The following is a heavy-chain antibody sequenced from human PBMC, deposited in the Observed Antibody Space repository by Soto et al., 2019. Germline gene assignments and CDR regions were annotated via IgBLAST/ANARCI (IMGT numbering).Heavy chain of an antibody. CDR2: IHPSGST. CDR3: STGSDAYKGGRT. V-gene: IGHV4-34*02. CDR1: DGSLSDNY. Sequence: QVHLQQWGAGLLKPSETLSLTCAVYDGSLSDNYYTWTRQSPGKGLEWIGEIHPSGSTFYNPSLRARVTLSQDPSTKPFSLSWISVTAADTGEYYCSTGSDAYKGGRTWGQGTLVTVSS. J-gene: IGHJ5*02. D-gene: IGHD1-1*01.